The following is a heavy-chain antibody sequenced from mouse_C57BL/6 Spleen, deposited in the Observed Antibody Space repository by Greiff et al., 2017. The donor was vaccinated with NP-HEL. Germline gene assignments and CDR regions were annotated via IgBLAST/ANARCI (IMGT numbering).Heavy chain of an antibody. CDR2: IYPEDGET. D-gene: IGHD1-1*01. Sequence: VQLQQSGAELVKPGASVKFSCTASGFNIKDHYIHWVKQRTEQGLGWIGRIYPEDGETTYAPKFQGTATITADSSSSTADLKVSSLTSEDTAVYYCASYGNYAMDYWGQGTSVTVSS. J-gene: IGHJ4*01. CDR1: GFNIKDHY. CDR3: ASYGNYAMDY. V-gene: IGHV14-2*01.